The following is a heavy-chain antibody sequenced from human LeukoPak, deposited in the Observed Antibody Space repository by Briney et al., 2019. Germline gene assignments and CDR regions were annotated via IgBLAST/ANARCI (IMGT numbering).Heavy chain of an antibody. J-gene: IGHJ4*02. Sequence: PSQTLSLTCTVSGGSISSGTYYWTWIRQPAGKGLEWIGRIYTTGSTNYNPSLESRVTMSTDTSKNQFSLKLSSVTAADTAVYCCARVTTGGYYNCWGQGTLVTVSS. CDR2: IYTTGST. CDR3: ARVTTGGYYNC. V-gene: IGHV4-61*02. D-gene: IGHD3-22*01. CDR1: GGSISSGTYY.